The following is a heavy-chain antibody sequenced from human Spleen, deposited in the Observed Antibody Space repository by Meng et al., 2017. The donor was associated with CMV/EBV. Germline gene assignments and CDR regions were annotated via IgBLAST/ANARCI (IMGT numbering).Heavy chain of an antibody. J-gene: IGHJ4*02. CDR1: GYSFPSYG. V-gene: IGHV1-2*02. Sequence: ASVKVSCKASGYSFPSYGMSWVRQAPGQGLEWMGWINPNSGGTNYAQKFQGRVTMTGDTSITTAYMELSRLRSDDMAVYYCARGPRTTFGGVIIWPLEFWGQGTLVTVSS. CDR3: ARGPRTTFGGVIIWPLEF. CDR2: INPNSGGT. D-gene: IGHD3-16*02.